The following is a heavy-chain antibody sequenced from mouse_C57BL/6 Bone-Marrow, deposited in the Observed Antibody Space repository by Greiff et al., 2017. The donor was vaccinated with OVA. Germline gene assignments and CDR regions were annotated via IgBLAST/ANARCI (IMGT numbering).Heavy chain of an antibody. CDR3: ARSPWFAY. J-gene: IGHJ3*01. CDR2: INPGSGGT. V-gene: IGHV1-54*01. Sequence: VQLQQSGAELVRPGTSVKVSCKASGYAFTNYLIEWVKQRPGQGLEWIGVINPGSGGTNYNEKFKGKATLTADKSSSTAYMQLSSLTSEDSAVYFCARSPWFAYWGQETLVTVSA. CDR1: GYAFTNYL.